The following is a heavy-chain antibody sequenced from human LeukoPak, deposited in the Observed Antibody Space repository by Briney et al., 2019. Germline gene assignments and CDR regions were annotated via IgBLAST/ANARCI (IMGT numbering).Heavy chain of an antibody. Sequence: KPSETLSLTCAVFGGSFSGYYWSWIRQPPGKGLEWIGEINHSGSTNYNPSLKSRVTISVDTSKNQFPLKLSSVTAADTAVYYCARGRLMVVAATPNYFDYWGQGTLVTVSS. CDR3: ARGRLMVVAATPNYFDY. J-gene: IGHJ4*02. CDR2: INHSGST. V-gene: IGHV4-34*01. D-gene: IGHD2-15*01. CDR1: GGSFSGYY.